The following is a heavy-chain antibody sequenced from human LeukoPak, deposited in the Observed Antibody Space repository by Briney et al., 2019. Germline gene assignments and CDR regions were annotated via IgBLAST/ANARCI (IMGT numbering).Heavy chain of an antibody. D-gene: IGHD3-22*01. Sequence: PSETLSVTCTGSGCWVSRGSYCGIWMRQPPGKGLEWIGYISYRGSTNYNPSLKSRVTISVDTSKNQFSLNLSSVTAADTAVYYCARAIQTYYDSRGHTQTDWGQGTLVTVSS. CDR2: ISYRGST. CDR3: ARAIQTYYDSRGHTQTD. J-gene: IGHJ4*02. V-gene: IGHV4-61*01. CDR1: GCWVSRGSYC.